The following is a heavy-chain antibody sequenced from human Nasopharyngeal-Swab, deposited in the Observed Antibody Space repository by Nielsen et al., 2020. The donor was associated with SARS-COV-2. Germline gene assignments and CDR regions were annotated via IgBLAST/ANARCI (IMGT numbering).Heavy chain of an antibody. Sequence: ASVKVSCKASGYTFTSYGISWVRQAPGQGLEWMGWISAYNGNTNYAQKFQGRVTMTRNTSISTAYMELSSLRSEDTAVYYCARLGASSRMGTMIVVALYYFDYWGQGTLVTVSS. V-gene: IGHV1-18*01. CDR3: ARLGASSRMGTMIVVALYYFDY. CDR1: GYTFTSYG. CDR2: ISAYNGNT. J-gene: IGHJ4*02. D-gene: IGHD3-22*01.